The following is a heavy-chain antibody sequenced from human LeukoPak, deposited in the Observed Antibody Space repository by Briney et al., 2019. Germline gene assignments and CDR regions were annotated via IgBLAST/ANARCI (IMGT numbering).Heavy chain of an antibody. Sequence: ASVKVSCKASGYTFTGYYLHWVRQAPGQGLEWMGWINPNSGVTNYAQKFQGRVTLTRDTSITTAYMELSRPNSDDTAVYYCARDVSRSRDYWGQGTLVTVSS. CDR3: ARDVSRSRDY. CDR1: GYTFTGYY. V-gene: IGHV1-2*02. CDR2: INPNSGVT. J-gene: IGHJ4*02. D-gene: IGHD2-8*01.